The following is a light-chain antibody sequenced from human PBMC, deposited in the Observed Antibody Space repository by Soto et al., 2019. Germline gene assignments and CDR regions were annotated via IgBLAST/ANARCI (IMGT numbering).Light chain of an antibody. CDR2: DVT. J-gene: IGLJ1*01. Sequence: QSALTQPPSASGSPGQSVTISCTGTSSDVGGYNYVSWYQHHPGKAPKLMIYDVTKRPSGVPDRFSGSKSGNTASLTISGLQAEDEAAYYCGSYAGSNPFYVLGTGTKLTVL. CDR3: GSYAGSNPFYV. CDR1: SSDVGGYNY. V-gene: IGLV2-8*01.